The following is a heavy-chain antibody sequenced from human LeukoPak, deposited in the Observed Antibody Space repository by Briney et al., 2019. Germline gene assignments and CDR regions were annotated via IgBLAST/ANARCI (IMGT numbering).Heavy chain of an antibody. CDR2: ISISSSNY. D-gene: IGHD4-17*01. Sequence: PGGSLRLSCAASGFTFSSYSMNWVRQAPGKGLEWVSSISISSSNYYYEASVKGRSIISSNNAKNLLYLQMNLRSADATVFYCSARAVTTVYWGQGTLVTVS. CDR3: ARAVTTVY. CDR1: GFTFSSYS. J-gene: IGHJ4*02. V-gene: IGHV3-21*01.